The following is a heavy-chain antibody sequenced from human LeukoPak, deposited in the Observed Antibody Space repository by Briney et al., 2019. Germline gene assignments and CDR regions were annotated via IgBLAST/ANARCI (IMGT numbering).Heavy chain of an antibody. Sequence: GESLKISCKGSGYSFPNYWIGWVRQMPGKGLEWIGIVYPATSDTTYSPSFQGQVTISADKSISTAYLQWSSLKASDTAMYYCARREVRGGGMDVWGQGTTVTVSS. J-gene: IGHJ6*02. CDR3: ARREVRGGGMDV. CDR1: GYSFPNYW. V-gene: IGHV5-51*01. D-gene: IGHD3-10*01. CDR2: VYPATSDT.